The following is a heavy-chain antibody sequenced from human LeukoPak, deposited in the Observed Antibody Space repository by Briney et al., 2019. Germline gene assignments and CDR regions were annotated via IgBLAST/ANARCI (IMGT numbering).Heavy chain of an antibody. D-gene: IGHD6-13*01. CDR3: ARVVGLPGYSSSWYSGYYYYMDV. CDR2: IIPIFGTT. J-gene: IGHJ6*03. V-gene: IGHV1-69*06. CDR1: GYTFTSYA. Sequence: EASVKVSCKASGYTFTSYAISWVRQAPGQGLEWMGGIIPIFGTTNYAQKFQDRVTITADKSTSTAYMELSSLRSEDTAVYYCARVVGLPGYSSSWYSGYYYYMDVWGKGTTVTVSS.